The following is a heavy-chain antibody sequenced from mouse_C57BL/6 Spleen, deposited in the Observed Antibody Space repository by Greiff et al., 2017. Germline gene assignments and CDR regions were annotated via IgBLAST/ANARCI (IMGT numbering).Heavy chain of an antibody. D-gene: IGHD4-1*01. Sequence: QVQLQQPGAELVKPGASVKLSCKASGYTFTSYWMQWVKQRPGQGLEWIGEIDPSDSNTNYNQKFKGKATLTVDTSSSTAYMQLSSLTSEDSAVYYCASDWDRAYWGQGTLVTVSA. CDR3: ASDWDRAY. CDR1: GYTFTSYW. CDR2: IDPSDSNT. J-gene: IGHJ3*01. V-gene: IGHV1-50*01.